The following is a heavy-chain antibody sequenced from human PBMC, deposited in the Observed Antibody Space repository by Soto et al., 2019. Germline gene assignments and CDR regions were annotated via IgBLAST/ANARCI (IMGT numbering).Heavy chain of an antibody. CDR1: GGSISSGGYY. Sequence: SETLSLTCTVSGGSISSGGYYWSWIRQHPGKGLEWIGYIYYSGSTYYNPSLKSRVTISVDTSKNQFSLKLSSVTAADTAVYYCARGPYYGSGSYLGGMDVWGQGTTVTVSS. CDR2: IYYSGST. J-gene: IGHJ6*02. CDR3: ARGPYYGSGSYLGGMDV. D-gene: IGHD3-10*01. V-gene: IGHV4-31*03.